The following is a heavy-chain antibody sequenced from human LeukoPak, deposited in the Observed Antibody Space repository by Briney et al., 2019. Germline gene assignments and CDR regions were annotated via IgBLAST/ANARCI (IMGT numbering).Heavy chain of an antibody. V-gene: IGHV3-74*01. CDR2: ISNDGSRT. CDR1: EFTFSNFW. Sequence: GGSLRLSCAASEFTFSNFWMYWVRHAPGKGLVWVSRISNDGSRTSYADSVKGRFTISRDNAKNTVYLQMNSLRAEDTAVYYCARETSDGDYEDYWGQGTLVTVSS. D-gene: IGHD4-17*01. J-gene: IGHJ4*02. CDR3: ARETSDGDYEDY.